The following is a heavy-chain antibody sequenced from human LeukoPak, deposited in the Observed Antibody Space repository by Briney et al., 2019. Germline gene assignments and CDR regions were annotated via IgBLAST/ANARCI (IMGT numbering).Heavy chain of an antibody. Sequence: SETLSLTCAVYGGSFSGYYWSWIRQPPGKGLEWIGEINHSGSTNYNPSLKSRVTISVDTSKNQLSLKLSSVTAADTAVYYCASSQNIVVVHYWGQGTLVTVSS. V-gene: IGHV4-34*01. D-gene: IGHD2/OR15-2a*01. CDR1: GGSFSGYY. CDR2: INHSGST. J-gene: IGHJ4*02. CDR3: ASSQNIVVVHY.